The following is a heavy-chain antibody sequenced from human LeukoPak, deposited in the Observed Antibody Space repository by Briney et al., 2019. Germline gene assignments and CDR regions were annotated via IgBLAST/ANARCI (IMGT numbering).Heavy chain of an antibody. J-gene: IGHJ4*02. V-gene: IGHV3-53*01. CDR2: IYTGGGR. CDR1: GFTVSSYY. CDR3: ARGIDY. Sequence: PGGSLRLSCAASGFTVSSYYMNCVRQAPGKELEWVSVIYTGGGRYYADSVRGRFTISRDTSKNMVFLQMNSLRVEDTAVYYCARGIDYWGRGTLVTVSS.